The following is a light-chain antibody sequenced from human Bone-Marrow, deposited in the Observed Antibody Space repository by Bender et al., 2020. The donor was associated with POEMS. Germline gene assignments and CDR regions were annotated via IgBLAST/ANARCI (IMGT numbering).Light chain of an antibody. Sequence: QSALTQPPSASGSPGQSVTISCTGTKSDVDGHEYVSWYQHNPGKAPRLIIYEVNKRPAGVADRFYGSKSGSTASLTVCELQAEEEADYYCSSYADYDKVFGGGTKLTVL. CDR2: EVN. CDR3: SSYADYDKV. V-gene: IGLV2-8*01. J-gene: IGLJ2*01. CDR1: KSDVDGHEY.